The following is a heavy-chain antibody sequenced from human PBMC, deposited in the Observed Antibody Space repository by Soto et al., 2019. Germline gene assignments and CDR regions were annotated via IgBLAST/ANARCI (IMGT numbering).Heavy chain of an antibody. CDR3: ARQTTVFAPGCFDN. V-gene: IGHV4-39*01. Sequence: SETLSLTCTVSGGSISSRSYYWGWIRQPPGKGLEWIGIMHHSGTNYYTPSLKSRVTISVDTSKNQFSLKLSSVTAADTAVYYCARQTTVFAPGCFDNWGQGTLVTGSS. D-gene: IGHD4-17*01. CDR2: MHHSGTN. J-gene: IGHJ4*02. CDR1: GGSISSRSYY.